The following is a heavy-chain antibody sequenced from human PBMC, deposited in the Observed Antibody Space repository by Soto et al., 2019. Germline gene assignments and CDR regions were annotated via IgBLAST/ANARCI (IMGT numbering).Heavy chain of an antibody. CDR1: GGTFSSYA. Sequence: QVQLVQSGAEVKKPGSSVKVSCKASGGTFSSYAISWVRQAPGQGLEWMGGIIPIFGTANYAQKFQGRVTITADESTCTAYMELSSLRSEDTAVYYCARGPKIHGDSGYDEYFQHWGQGTLVTVSS. CDR2: IIPIFGTA. CDR3: ARGPKIHGDSGYDEYFQH. V-gene: IGHV1-69*01. J-gene: IGHJ1*01. D-gene: IGHD5-12*01.